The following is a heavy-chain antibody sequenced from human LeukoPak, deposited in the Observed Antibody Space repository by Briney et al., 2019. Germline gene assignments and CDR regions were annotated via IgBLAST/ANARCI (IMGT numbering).Heavy chain of an antibody. V-gene: IGHV3-23*01. CDR3: AKGSDMGLRAFVDY. CDR2: ISGSGGST. Sequence: GGSLRLSCAASGFTFSSYAMSWVRQAPGKGLEWVSAISGSGGSTYYADSVKGRFTISRDNSKNTLYLQMNSLRAEDTAVYYCAKGSDMGLRAFVDYWGQGTLVTVSS. CDR1: GFTFSSYA. J-gene: IGHJ4*02. D-gene: IGHD5-12*01.